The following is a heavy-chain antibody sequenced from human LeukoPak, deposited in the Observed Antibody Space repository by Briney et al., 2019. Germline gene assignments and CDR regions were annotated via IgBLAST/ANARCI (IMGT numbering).Heavy chain of an antibody. J-gene: IGHJ6*03. CDR3: AKRRGLELTYYYYMDV. V-gene: IGHV3-53*01. D-gene: IGHD1-7*01. CDR1: GFTVSGNY. Sequence: GGSLRLSCAVSGFTVSGNYMSWVRQAPGKGLEWVSLIYSGGTTYYADSVKGRFTISRDNSKNTLYLQMNSLRAEDTAVYYCAKRRGLELTYYYYMDVWGKGTTVTVSS. CDR2: IYSGGTT.